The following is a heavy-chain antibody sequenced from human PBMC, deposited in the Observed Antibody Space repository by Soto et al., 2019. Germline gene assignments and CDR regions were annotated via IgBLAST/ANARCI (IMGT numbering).Heavy chain of an antibody. Sequence: QVQLVESGGGVVQPGRSLRLSCAASGFTFSSYGMHWVRQAPGKGLEWVAVISYDGSNKYYADSVKGRFTISRDNSKNTLYLQMNSLRAEDTAVYYCAKDIYAETPYFDYWGQGTLVTVSS. J-gene: IGHJ4*02. D-gene: IGHD4-17*01. CDR2: ISYDGSNK. V-gene: IGHV3-30*18. CDR1: GFTFSSYG. CDR3: AKDIYAETPYFDY.